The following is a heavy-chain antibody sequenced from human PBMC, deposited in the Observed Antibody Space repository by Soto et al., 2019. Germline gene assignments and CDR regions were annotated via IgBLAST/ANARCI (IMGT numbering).Heavy chain of an antibody. J-gene: IGHJ6*02. Sequence: VQLVQSGAEVKKPGSSVQVSCKASGGTFSSYAISWVRQAPGQGLEWMGGIIPIFGTANYAQKFQGRVTITPDESTGTAYMGLSSLGPEDTAVDYCAGGGIAVACTYYYYGMDVWGQGTTVTVSS. CDR1: GGTFSSYA. CDR3: AGGGIAVACTYYYYGMDV. D-gene: IGHD6-19*01. CDR2: IIPIFGTA. V-gene: IGHV1-69*01.